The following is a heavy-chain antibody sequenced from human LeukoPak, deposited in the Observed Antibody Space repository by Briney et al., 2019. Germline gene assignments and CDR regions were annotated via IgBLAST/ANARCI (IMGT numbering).Heavy chain of an antibody. D-gene: IGHD5/OR15-5a*01. CDR3: ARDDLSMILAFDI. V-gene: IGHV3-21*01. CDR2: ISSSSSYI. J-gene: IGHJ3*02. CDR1: GFTFSSYS. Sequence: GGSLRLSCAASGFTFSSYSMNWVRQAPGKGLEWVSSISSSSSYIYYADSVKGRFTISRDNAKNSLYLQMNSLRAEDTAVYYCARDDLSMILAFDIWGQGTMVTVSS.